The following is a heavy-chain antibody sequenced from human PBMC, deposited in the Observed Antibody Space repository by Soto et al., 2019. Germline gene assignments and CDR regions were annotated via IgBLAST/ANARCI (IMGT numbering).Heavy chain of an antibody. J-gene: IGHJ4*02. Sequence: PGESLKISCXGSGYSFTSYWIGWVRQRPGKGLERMGRINPSDSYTTYSPSFQGHVTISTDKSFSTAYLQWSGLKASDTAMYYCARLGYCTGTSCYTFDSWGQGTLVTVSS. CDR2: INPSDSYT. D-gene: IGHD2-2*02. V-gene: IGHV5-10-1*01. CDR1: GYSFTSYW. CDR3: ARLGYCTGTSCYTFDS.